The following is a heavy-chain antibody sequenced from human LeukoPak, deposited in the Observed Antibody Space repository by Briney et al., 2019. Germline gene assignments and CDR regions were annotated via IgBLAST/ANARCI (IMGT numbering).Heavy chain of an antibody. D-gene: IGHD3-22*01. V-gene: IGHV1-2*02. CDR3: ARDEVLPHTMIVVEGCFDI. CDR1: GYTFTGYY. J-gene: IGHJ3*02. CDR2: INPNSGGT. Sequence: GASVMVSCKASGYTFTGYYMHWVRQAPGQGLEWMGWINPNSGGTNYAQKFQGRVTMTRDTSISTAYMELSRLRSDDTAVYYCARDEVLPHTMIVVEGCFDIWGQGTMVTVSS.